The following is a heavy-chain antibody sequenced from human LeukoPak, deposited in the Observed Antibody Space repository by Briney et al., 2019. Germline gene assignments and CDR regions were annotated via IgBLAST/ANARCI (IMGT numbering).Heavy chain of an antibody. J-gene: IGHJ3*02. CDR2: IKSKTDGGTT. CDR1: GFTFSNAW. V-gene: IGHV3-15*01. D-gene: IGHD6-6*01. Sequence: SGGSLRLSCAASGFTFSNAWMSWVHQAPGKGLEWVGRIKSKTDGGTTDYAAPVKGRFTISRDDSKNTLYLQMNSLKTEDTAVYYCTTDLLEYSSSSWSSSFDIWGQGTMVTVSS. CDR3: TTDLLEYSSSSWSSSFDI.